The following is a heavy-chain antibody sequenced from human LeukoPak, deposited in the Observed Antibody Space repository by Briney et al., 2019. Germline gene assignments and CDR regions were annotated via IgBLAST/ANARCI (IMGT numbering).Heavy chain of an antibody. V-gene: IGHV4-4*07. CDR2: IYTSGST. J-gene: IGHJ3*02. Sequence: SETLSLTCTVSGGSISSYYWSWIRQPAGKGLEWIGRIYTSGSTNYSPSLKSRVTMSVDTSKNQFSLKLSSVTAADTAVYYCARDRYDILTGYYRFDAFDIWGQGTMVTVSS. D-gene: IGHD3-9*01. CDR3: ARDRYDILTGYYRFDAFDI. CDR1: GGSISSYY.